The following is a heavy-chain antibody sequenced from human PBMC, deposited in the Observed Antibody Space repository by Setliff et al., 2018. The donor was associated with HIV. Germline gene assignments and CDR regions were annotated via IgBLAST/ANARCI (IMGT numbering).Heavy chain of an antibody. D-gene: IGHD4-17*01. CDR3: ARSTTAD. J-gene: IGHJ4*02. CDR2: IYPNTGGT. V-gene: IGHV1-2*02. Sequence: ASVKVSCKTSGYIFNNYAIHWVRQAPGQGLEWMGWIYPNTGGTNYAQKFQGRVTMTRDTSISTAYMELNRLRSDDTAVYYCARSTTADWGQGTLVTVSS. CDR1: GYIFNNYA.